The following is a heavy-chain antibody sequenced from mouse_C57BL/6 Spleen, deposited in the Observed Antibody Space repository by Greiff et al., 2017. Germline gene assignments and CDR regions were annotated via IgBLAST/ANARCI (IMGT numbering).Heavy chain of an antibody. V-gene: IGHV1-81*01. CDR2: IYPRSGNT. Sequence: VKLMESGAELARPGASVKLSCKASGYTFTSYGISWVKQRTGQGLEWIGEIYPRSGNTYYNEKFKGKATLTADKSSSTAYMELRSLTSEDSAVYFCARRGHYWGQGTTLTDSS. CDR3: ARRGHY. J-gene: IGHJ2*01. CDR1: GYTFTSYG.